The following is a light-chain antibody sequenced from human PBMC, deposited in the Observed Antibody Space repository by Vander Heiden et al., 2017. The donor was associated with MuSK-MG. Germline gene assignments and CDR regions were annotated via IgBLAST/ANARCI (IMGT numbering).Light chain of an antibody. CDR3: QQEGCSPYT. V-gene: IGKV3-20*01. CDR2: GAS. Sequence: EIVLTQSPGTLSLSPGERATLSCRASQSLRSSYLAWYQQKPGQAPRLLIYGASSRATGIPDRFSGSGSGTDFTLTISILDPEDFAVYYCQQEGCSPYTFGQGTKMEIK. CDR1: QSLRSSY. J-gene: IGKJ2*01.